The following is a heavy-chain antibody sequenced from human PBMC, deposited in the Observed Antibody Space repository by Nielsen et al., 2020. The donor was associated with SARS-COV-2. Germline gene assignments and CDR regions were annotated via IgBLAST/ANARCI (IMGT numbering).Heavy chain of an antibody. D-gene: IGHD2-2*01. V-gene: IGHV4-34*01. Sequence: WIRQPPGKGLEWIGEIYHSGSTNYNPSLKSRVTISVDTSKNQFSLKLSSVTAADTAVYYCARGEYCSNTSCYLRGRAWYYFDYWGQGTLVTVSS. J-gene: IGHJ4*02. CDR2: IYHSGST. CDR3: ARGEYCSNTSCYLRGRAWYYFDY.